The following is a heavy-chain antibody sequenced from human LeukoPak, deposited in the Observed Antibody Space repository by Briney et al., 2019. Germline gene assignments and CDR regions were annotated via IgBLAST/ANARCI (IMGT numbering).Heavy chain of an antibody. CDR3: ARDNYYDSSERWLGAFDI. J-gene: IGHJ3*02. D-gene: IGHD3-22*01. CDR1: GGSISSSNW. Sequence: SETLSLTCAVSGGSISSSNWWSWVRQPPGKGLEWIGEIYHSGSTNYNPSLKSRVTISVDRSKNQFSLKLSSVTAADTAVYYCARDNYYDSSERWLGAFDIWGQGTMVTVSS. CDR2: IYHSGST. V-gene: IGHV4-4*02.